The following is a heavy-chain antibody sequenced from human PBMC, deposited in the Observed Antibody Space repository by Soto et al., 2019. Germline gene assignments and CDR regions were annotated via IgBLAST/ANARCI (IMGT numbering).Heavy chain of an antibody. CDR1: GYTFTSYY. Sequence: ASVKVSCKASGYTFTSYYMHCVRQAPGQGLEWMGIINPSGGSTSYAQKFQGRVTMTRDTSTSTVYMELSSLRSEDTAVYYCDRVQASSSWYGLFDYWGQGTLVTVSS. CDR3: DRVQASSSWYGLFDY. D-gene: IGHD6-13*01. V-gene: IGHV1-46*03. J-gene: IGHJ4*02. CDR2: INPSGGST.